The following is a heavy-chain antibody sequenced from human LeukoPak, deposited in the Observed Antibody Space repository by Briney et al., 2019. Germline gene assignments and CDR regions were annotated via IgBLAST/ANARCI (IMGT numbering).Heavy chain of an antibody. CDR3: ARGWTNGYSSSWYPFDY. J-gene: IGHJ4*02. V-gene: IGHV1-69*06. Sequence: SVKVSCKASGGTFSSYAISWVRQAPGQGLEWMGGIIPIFGTANYAQKFQGRVTITADKSTSTAYMELSSLRSEDTAVYYCARGWTNGYSSSWYPFDYWGQGTLVTVSS. D-gene: IGHD6-13*01. CDR1: GGTFSSYA. CDR2: IIPIFGTA.